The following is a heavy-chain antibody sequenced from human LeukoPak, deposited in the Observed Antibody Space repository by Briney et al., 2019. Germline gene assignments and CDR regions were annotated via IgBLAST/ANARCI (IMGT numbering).Heavy chain of an antibody. J-gene: IGHJ3*02. CDR3: ARLTRGSYFRRGGAFDI. V-gene: IGHV5-51*01. CDR1: EDSFTNYW. D-gene: IGHD1-26*01. CDR2: IYPGDSDT. Sequence: GESLKISCKGSEDSFTNYWIGWVRQMPGKGLECIGIIYPGDSDTRYSPSFQGQVTISADKSISTAYLQWSSLKASDTAMYYCARLTRGSYFRRGGAFDIWGQGTMVTVSS.